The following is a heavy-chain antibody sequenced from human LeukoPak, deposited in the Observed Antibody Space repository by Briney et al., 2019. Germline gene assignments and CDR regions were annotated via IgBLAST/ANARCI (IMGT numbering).Heavy chain of an antibody. D-gene: IGHD2-15*01. CDR3: ARPPYCSGGSCYLDY. CDR1: GYTFTGYY. V-gene: IGHV1-2*02. Sequence: ASVKVSCKASGYTFTGYYMHWVRQAPGQGLEWMGWINPNSGGTNYAQKFQGRVTMTRDTSISTAYMELNRLRSDDTAVYYCARPPYCSGGSCYLDYWGQGTLVTVSS. CDR2: INPNSGGT. J-gene: IGHJ4*02.